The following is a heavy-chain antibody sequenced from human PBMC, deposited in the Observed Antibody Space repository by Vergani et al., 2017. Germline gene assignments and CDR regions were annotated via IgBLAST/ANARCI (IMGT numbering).Heavy chain of an antibody. CDR3: ASEYCSGGSCPTLGAFDI. CDR2: IYYSGST. V-gene: IGHV4-61*10. J-gene: IGHJ3*02. Sequence: QVQLQESGPGLVKPSETLSLTCTVSGGSVSSGSYYWSWIRQPAGKGLVWIGYIYYSGSTNYNPSLKSRVTISVDTSKNQFSLKLSSVTAADTAVYYCASEYCSGGSCPTLGAFDIWGQGTMVTVSS. CDR1: GGSVSSGSYY. D-gene: IGHD2-15*01.